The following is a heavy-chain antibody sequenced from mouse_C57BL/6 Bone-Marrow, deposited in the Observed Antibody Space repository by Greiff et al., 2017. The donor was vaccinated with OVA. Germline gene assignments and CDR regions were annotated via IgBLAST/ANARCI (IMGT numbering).Heavy chain of an antibody. D-gene: IGHD2-2*01. J-gene: IGHJ1*03. CDR3: WRELRDEGWLRGYFDV. CDR2: WNNDNY. CDR1: IPLSTLGMGL. V-gene: IGHV8-2*01. Sequence: QVTPKVCGPGIFQPSQTLSLVRTFSGIPLSTLGMGLSWPRKSSGKALEWLASIWNNDNYYHPSLKSRLPISKETLHYQVFRKLTSVDTADSATDDGAWRELRDEGWLRGYFDVWGTGTTVTVSS.